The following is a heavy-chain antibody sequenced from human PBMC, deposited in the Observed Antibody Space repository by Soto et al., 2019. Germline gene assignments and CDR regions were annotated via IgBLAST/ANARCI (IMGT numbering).Heavy chain of an antibody. V-gene: IGHV2-70*01. CDR1: GFSLSTSGMC. J-gene: IGHJ6*02. CDR3: APATYSSSWGGYYYYGMDV. D-gene: IGHD6-13*01. CDR2: IDWDDDK. Sequence: SGPTLVNPTQTLTLTCTFSGFSLSTSGMCVSWIRQPPGKALEWLALIDWDDDKYYSTSLKTRLTISKDTSKNQVVFTMTNMDPVDTATYYCAPATYSSSWGGYYYYGMDVWGQGTTVTVSS.